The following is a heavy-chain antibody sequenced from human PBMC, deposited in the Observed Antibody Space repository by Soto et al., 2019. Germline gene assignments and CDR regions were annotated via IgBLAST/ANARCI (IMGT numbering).Heavy chain of an antibody. Sequence: SLRLSCAASGFTFSNAWMSWVRQAPGKGLEWVGRIKSKTDGGTTDYAAPVKGRFTISRDDSKNTLYLQMNSLKTEDTAVYYCTTSSSGSYPGYWGQGTLVTVSS. CDR1: GFTFSNAW. CDR2: IKSKTDGGTT. D-gene: IGHD3-10*01. CDR3: TTSSSGSYPGY. J-gene: IGHJ4*02. V-gene: IGHV3-15*01.